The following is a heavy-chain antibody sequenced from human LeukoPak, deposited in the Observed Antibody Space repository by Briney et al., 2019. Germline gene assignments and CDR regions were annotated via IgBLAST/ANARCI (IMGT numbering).Heavy chain of an antibody. CDR2: IYYTGST. V-gene: IGHV4-61*01. Sequence: KASETLSLTCTVSGGSVSSGSYYWSWIRQPPGKGLEWIAYIYYTGSTNYNPSLKGRFTMSVDTSKNQFSLKMSSVTAADTAVYYCARGYYDSSGYFHFDYWGQGTLVTVSS. CDR3: ARGYYDSSGYFHFDY. J-gene: IGHJ4*02. CDR1: GGSVSSGSYY. D-gene: IGHD3-22*01.